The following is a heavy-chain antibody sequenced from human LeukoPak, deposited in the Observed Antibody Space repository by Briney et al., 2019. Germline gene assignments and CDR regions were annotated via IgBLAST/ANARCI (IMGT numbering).Heavy chain of an antibody. J-gene: IGHJ4*02. CDR3: AKSIAAAVY. V-gene: IGHV3-53*01. Sequence: GGSLRLSCAASGFTFSSYSMNWVRQAPGKGLEWVSFIYSDNTHYSDSVKGRFTISRDNSKNTLYLQRSSLRAEDTAVYYCAKSIAAAVYWGQGTLVTVSS. D-gene: IGHD6-13*01. CDR2: IYSDNT. CDR1: GFTFSSYS.